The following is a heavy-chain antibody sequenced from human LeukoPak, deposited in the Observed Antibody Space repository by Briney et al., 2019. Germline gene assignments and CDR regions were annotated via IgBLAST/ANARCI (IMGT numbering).Heavy chain of an antibody. CDR3: ARHDLRSAEYFQH. J-gene: IGHJ1*01. CDR2: IYHSGST. CDR1: GGSISSGGYY. D-gene: IGHD1-1*01. V-gene: IGHV4-30-2*01. Sequence: SETLSLTCTVSGGSISSGGYYWSWIRQPPGKGLEWIGYIYHSGSTNYNPSLKSRVTISVDTSKNQFSLKLSSVTAADTAVYYCARHDLRSAEYFQHWGQGTLVTVSS.